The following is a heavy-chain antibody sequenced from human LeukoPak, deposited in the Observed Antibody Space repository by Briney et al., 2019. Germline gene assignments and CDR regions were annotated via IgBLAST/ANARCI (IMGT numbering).Heavy chain of an antibody. CDR1: GGSISSGGYY. CDR2: IYYSGST. Sequence: PSVTLSLTGTVSGGSISSGGYYWSWIRQHPGKGLEWIGYIYYSGSTYYNPSLKSRVTISVDTSNNQFSLKLSSVAAADTAVYYCARGRLVVDYWGQGTLVTVSS. CDR3: ARGRLVVDY. J-gene: IGHJ4*02. V-gene: IGHV4-31*03. D-gene: IGHD2-2*01.